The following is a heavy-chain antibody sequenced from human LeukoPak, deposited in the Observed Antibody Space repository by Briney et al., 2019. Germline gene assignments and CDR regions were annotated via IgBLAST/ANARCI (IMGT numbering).Heavy chain of an antibody. V-gene: IGHV3-30*02. CDR1: GFTFSSYG. Sequence: SGGSLRLSCAASGFTFSSYGMHWVRQAPGKGLEWVAFIRYDGSNKYYADSVKGRFTISRDNSKNTLYLQMNSLRAEDTAIYYCAKDQDFWSGYYPIWGQGTLVTVSS. J-gene: IGHJ4*02. CDR3: AKDQDFWSGYYPI. CDR2: IRYDGSNK. D-gene: IGHD3-3*01.